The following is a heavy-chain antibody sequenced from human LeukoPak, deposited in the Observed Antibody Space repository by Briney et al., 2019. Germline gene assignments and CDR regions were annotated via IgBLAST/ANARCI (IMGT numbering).Heavy chain of an antibody. D-gene: IGHD3-3*01. Sequence: GESLKISCKASGYSFTNSWIGWVRQMPGQGLEWMGNIYPDDSDDIKYSPSFQGQVTISADKSISTAYLHWSSLKTSDSAMYYCVRAEEKEWFSPTFDIWGQGTLVTVSP. V-gene: IGHV5-51*01. J-gene: IGHJ3*02. CDR1: GYSFTNSW. CDR2: IYPDDSDDI. CDR3: VRAEEKEWFSPTFDI.